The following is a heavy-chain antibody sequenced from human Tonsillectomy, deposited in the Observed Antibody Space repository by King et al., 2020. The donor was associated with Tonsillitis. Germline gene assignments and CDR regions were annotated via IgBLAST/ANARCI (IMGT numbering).Heavy chain of an antibody. V-gene: IGHV1-18*01. J-gene: IGHJ4*02. CDR3: ARVTYYYDSSGYPYFDY. Sequence: QLVQSGAEVKKPGASVKVSCKASGYTFTSYGISWVRQAPGQGLEWMGWISAYNGNTNYAQKLQGRVTMTTDTSTSTAYMELRSLRSDDTAVYYCARVTYYYDSSGYPYFDYWGQGTLVTVSS. CDR1: GYTFTSYG. CDR2: ISAYNGNT. D-gene: IGHD3-22*01.